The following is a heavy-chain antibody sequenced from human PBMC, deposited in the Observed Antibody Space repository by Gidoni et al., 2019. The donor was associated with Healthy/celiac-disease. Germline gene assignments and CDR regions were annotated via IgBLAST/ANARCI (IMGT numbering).Heavy chain of an antibody. Sequence: EVQLVESGGGLVQPGGSLRLACAAYGFTFSSYWMHWVRQAPGKGLVWVSRINSDGSSTSYADSVKGRFTISRDNAKSTLYLQMNSLRAEDTAVYYGARDHGIAAGKPDYWGQGTLVTVSS. D-gene: IGHD6-13*01. J-gene: IGHJ4*02. CDR2: INSDGSST. CDR1: GFTFSSYW. V-gene: IGHV3-74*01. CDR3: ARDHGIAAGKPDY.